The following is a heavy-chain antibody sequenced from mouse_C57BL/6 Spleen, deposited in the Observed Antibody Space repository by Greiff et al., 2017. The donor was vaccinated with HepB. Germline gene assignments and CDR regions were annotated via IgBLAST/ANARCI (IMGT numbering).Heavy chain of an antibody. V-gene: IGHV1-82*01. CDR1: GYAFSSSW. D-gene: IGHD2-2*01. Sequence: VQLQQSGPELVKPGASVKISCKASGYAFSSSWMNWVKQRPGKGLEWIGRIYPGDGDTNYNGKFKGKATLTADKSSSTAYMQLSSLTPEDSAVYFCAREGNGYDFDYWGQGTTLTVSS. J-gene: IGHJ2*01. CDR3: AREGNGYDFDY. CDR2: IYPGDGDT.